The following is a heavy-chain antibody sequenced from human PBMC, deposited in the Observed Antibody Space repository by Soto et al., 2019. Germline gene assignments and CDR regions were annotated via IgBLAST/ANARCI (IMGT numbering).Heavy chain of an antibody. V-gene: IGHV3-33*01. D-gene: IGHD3-10*01. CDR1: GFTFSSYG. CDR3: ARDGSGSPFDY. J-gene: IGHJ4*02. CDR2: IWYDGSNK. Sequence: PGGSLRLSCAASGFTFSSYGMHWVRQAPGKGLEWVAVIWYDGSNKYYADSVKGRFTISRDNSKNTLYLQMNSLRAEDTAVYYCARDGSGSPFDYWGQGTLVTVSS.